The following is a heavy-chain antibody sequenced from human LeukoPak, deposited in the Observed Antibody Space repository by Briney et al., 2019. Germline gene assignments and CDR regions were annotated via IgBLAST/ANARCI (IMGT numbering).Heavy chain of an antibody. CDR2: IYTSGST. D-gene: IGHD2-21*02. CDR3: ARDPVGDHQTQGWFDP. J-gene: IGHJ5*02. CDR1: GGSISSYY. V-gene: IGHV4-4*07. Sequence: PPETLSLTCTVSGGSISSYYWSWIRQPAGKGLEWIGRIYTSGSTNYNPSLKSRVTMSVDTSKNQFSLKLSSVTAADTAVYYCARDPVGDHQTQGWFDPWGRGTLVTVSS.